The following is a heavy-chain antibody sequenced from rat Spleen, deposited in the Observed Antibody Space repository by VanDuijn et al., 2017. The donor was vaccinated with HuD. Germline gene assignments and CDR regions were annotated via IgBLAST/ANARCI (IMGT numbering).Heavy chain of an antibody. CDR2: ISPGGVT. Sequence: EVQLVESGGGLVQPGRSLKLSCAASGFTFSNFDMAWVRQAPTKGLEWVASISPGGVTYYRDSVKGRFTVSRENAKSTQYLLMDSLRSEDTATYYCVRQDTSGYSNWFAYWGRGTLVTVSS. CDR1: GFTFSNFD. D-gene: IGHD4-3*01. CDR3: VRQDTSGYSNWFAY. V-gene: IGHV5S13*01. J-gene: IGHJ3*01.